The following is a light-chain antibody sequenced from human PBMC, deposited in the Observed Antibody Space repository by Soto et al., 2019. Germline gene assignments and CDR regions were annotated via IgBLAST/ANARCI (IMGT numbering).Light chain of an antibody. CDR3: QQYNNWPRT. V-gene: IGKV3-15*01. CDR1: QRISGY. Sequence: PQSPATLSLSPGERATLSCGASQRISGYLAWYQQKPGQAPRLLIYGASTRATGIPARFSGSGAGTEFTLTISSLQSEDFAVYYCQQYNNWPRTFGQGTKVDIK. J-gene: IGKJ1*01. CDR2: GAS.